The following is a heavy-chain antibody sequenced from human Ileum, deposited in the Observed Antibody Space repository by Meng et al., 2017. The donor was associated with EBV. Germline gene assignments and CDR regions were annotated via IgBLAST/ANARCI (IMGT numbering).Heavy chain of an antibody. CDR1: GFTLSSYW. CDR2: INPDGSVI. D-gene: IGHD3-9*01. J-gene: IGHJ4*02. V-gene: IGHV3-74*01. Sequence: VQWMESGGGLVQPGGSLRLSCAASGFTLSSYWVHWVRQAPGKGLVWVSRINPDGSVINYADSVKGRFTISRDNAKNTVYLQMNSLRADDTGVYYCARDNLPGRGYWGQGTLVTVSS. CDR3: ARDNLPGRGY.